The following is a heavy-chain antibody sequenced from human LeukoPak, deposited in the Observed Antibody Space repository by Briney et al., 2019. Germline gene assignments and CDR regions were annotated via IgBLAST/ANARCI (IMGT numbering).Heavy chain of an antibody. V-gene: IGHV3-33*01. J-gene: IGHJ3*02. CDR1: GFTFSSYG. Sequence: GGSLRLSCAASGFTFSSYGMHWVRQAPGKGLEWVAVIWYDGSNKYYEDSVKGRFTISRDNSKNTLYLQMNSLRAEDTAVYYCARDDSAFDIWGQGTMVTVSS. D-gene: IGHD3-3*01. CDR2: IWYDGSNK. CDR3: ARDDSAFDI.